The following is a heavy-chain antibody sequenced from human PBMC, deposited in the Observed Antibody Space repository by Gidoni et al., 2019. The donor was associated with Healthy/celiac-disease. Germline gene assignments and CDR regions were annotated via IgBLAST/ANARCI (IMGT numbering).Heavy chain of an antibody. CDR2: IYSVGST. D-gene: IGHD3-22*01. CDR1: GFTVSSNY. CDR3: ASTTYYYDSTVDS. Sequence: EVQLVESGGGLIQPGGSLRIYCAASGFTVSSNYRSWVRQDPGKGLVWVSVIYSVGSTYYADSVKGRFTISRDNSKNTLYLQMNSLRAEDTAVYYCASTTYYYDSTVDSWGQGTLVTVSS. J-gene: IGHJ4*02. V-gene: IGHV3-53*01.